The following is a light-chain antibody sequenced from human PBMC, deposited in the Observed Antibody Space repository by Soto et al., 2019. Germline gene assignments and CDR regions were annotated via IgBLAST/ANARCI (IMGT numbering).Light chain of an antibody. J-gene: IGKJ1*01. CDR2: GAS. CDR1: QSVSSN. V-gene: IGKV3-15*01. CDR3: QQYNNWPPWT. Sequence: EMVMTQSPATLSVSPGGRATLSCRASQSVSSNLAWYQQKPGQAPRLLIYGASTRATGIPARFSGSGSRTEFTLTISSLQSEDFAVYYCQQYNNWPPWTFGQGTKVDIK.